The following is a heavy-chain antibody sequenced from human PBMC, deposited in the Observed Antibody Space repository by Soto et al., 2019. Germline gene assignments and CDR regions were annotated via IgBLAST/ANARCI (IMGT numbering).Heavy chain of an antibody. CDR1: GDTITSFS. D-gene: IGHD1-7*01. CDR3: KGESGENWSYEAY. Sequence: KPSETLSLTCTVSGDTITSFSWNWIRQSAGKGLEWIGRISTTGNTHYNPSLESRVTMSLDTSKNQFSLKLTSVTAADTAVYYCKGESGENWSYEAYWGQGTLVTVSS. V-gene: IGHV4-4*07. J-gene: IGHJ4*02. CDR2: ISTTGNT.